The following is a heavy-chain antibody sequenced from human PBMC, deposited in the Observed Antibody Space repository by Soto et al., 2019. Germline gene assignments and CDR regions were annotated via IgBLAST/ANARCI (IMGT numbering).Heavy chain of an antibody. CDR1: GFTFSSYG. CDR3: ARDGKAYYYDSSGYYYDY. J-gene: IGHJ4*02. D-gene: IGHD3-22*01. V-gene: IGHV3-33*01. CDR2: IWYDGSNT. Sequence: QVQLVESGGGVVQPGRSLRLSCAASGFTFSSYGMHWVRQAPGKGLEWVAVIWYDGSNTYYADSVKGRFTISRDNSKNTLYLQMNSLRAEDTAVYYCARDGKAYYYDSSGYYYDYWGQGTLVTVSS.